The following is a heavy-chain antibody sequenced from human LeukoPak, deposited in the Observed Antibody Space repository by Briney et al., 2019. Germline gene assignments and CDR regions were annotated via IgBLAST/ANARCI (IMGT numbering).Heavy chain of an antibody. Sequence: ASVKVSCKASGYSFTNFGITWVRQAPGQGLEWMGWINPNNGGTNYAQKFQGGVTMTRDTSISTAYMELSRLTYDETAVYYCARDGDIVMYWGRGTLATVSS. CDR1: GYSFTNFG. D-gene: IGHD2/OR15-2a*01. CDR2: INPNNGGT. J-gene: IGHJ4*02. V-gene: IGHV1-2*02. CDR3: ARDGDIVMY.